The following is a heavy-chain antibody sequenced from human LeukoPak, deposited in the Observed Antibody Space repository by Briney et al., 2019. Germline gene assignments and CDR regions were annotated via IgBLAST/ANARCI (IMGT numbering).Heavy chain of an antibody. CDR1: GYTFTSYY. V-gene: IGHV1-46*01. Sequence: ASVKVSCKASGYTFTSYYMHWVRQAPGQGLEWMGIINPSGGSTSYAQKFQGRVTMSRDTSISTAYMELRSLRSEDTAVYYCVRESTIEVAGSDAFDIWGQGTKVIVSS. CDR2: INPSGGST. CDR3: VRESTIEVAGSDAFDI. J-gene: IGHJ3*02. D-gene: IGHD6-19*01.